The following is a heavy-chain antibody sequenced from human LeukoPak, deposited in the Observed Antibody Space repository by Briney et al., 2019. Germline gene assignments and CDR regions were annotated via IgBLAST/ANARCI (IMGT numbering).Heavy chain of an antibody. CDR1: GGSISSYY. CDR3: ARDGYSSSSAAALYYFDY. J-gene: IGHJ4*02. Sequence: SETLSLTCTVSGGSISSYYWSWIRQPPGKGLEWIGYIYYSGSTNYNPSLKSRVTISVDTSKNQFSLKLSSVTAADTAVYYCARDGYSSSSAAALYYFDYWGQGTLVTVSS. CDR2: IYYSGST. D-gene: IGHD6-6*01. V-gene: IGHV4-59*01.